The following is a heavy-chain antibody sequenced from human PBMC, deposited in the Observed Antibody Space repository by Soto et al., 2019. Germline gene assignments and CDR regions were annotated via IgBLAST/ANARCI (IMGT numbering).Heavy chain of an antibody. CDR3: ARPISSGWFDP. D-gene: IGHD6-19*01. J-gene: IGHJ5*02. CDR2: IRTKPNSYAT. V-gene: IGHV3-73*01. CDR1: GFDFSGSA. Sequence: EVQLVESGGGLVQPGGSLDLSCATSGFDFSGSAMHWVRQASGRGLEWLGRIRTKPNSYATIYAASVKDRFTISRDDSKKMVYLHMSGLKTEDTAVYYCARPISSGWFDPWGQGTLVSVTS.